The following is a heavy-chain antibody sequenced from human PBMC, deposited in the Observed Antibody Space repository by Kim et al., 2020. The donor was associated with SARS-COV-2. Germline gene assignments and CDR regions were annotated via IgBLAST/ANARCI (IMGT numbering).Heavy chain of an antibody. CDR1: GGSISNSKYY. CDR3: VSTSSWDLLWDY. J-gene: IGHJ4*02. CDR2: IYYSGSL. Sequence: SETLSLTCTVSGGSISNSKYYWGWIRQPPGKGLEWIGNIYYSGSLYYNPSLKSRVTISVDTSKNQVSLRLSSVTASDTAVYYCVSTSSWDLLWDYWGQGTLVTVSS. V-gene: IGHV4-39*01. D-gene: IGHD1-26*01.